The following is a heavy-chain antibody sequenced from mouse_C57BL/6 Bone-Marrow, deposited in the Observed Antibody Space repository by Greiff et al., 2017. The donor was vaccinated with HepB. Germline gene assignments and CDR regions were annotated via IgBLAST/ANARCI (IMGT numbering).Heavy chain of an antibody. J-gene: IGHJ2*01. V-gene: IGHV1-4*01. Sequence: VKLQESGAELARPGASVKMSCKASGYTFTSYTMHWVKQRPGQGLEWIGYINPSSGYTKYNQKFKDKATLTADKSSSTAYMQLSSLTSEDSAVYYCATGPSYYGSSWGYWGQGTTLTVSS. CDR1: GYTFTSYT. CDR2: INPSSGYT. D-gene: IGHD1-1*01. CDR3: ATGPSYYGSSWGY.